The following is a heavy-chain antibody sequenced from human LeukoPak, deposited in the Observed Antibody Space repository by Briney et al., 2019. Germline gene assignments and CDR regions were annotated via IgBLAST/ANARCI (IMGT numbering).Heavy chain of an antibody. CDR1: GYTFTSYG. D-gene: IGHD2-2*01. CDR3: ARHTQVPAAQPLYMDV. J-gene: IGHJ6*03. V-gene: IGHV1-18*01. Sequence: ASVKVSCKASGYTFTSYGISWVRQAPGQGLEWMGWISAYNGNTNYAQKLQGRVTMTTDTSTSTAYMELRSLRSDDTAVYYCARHTQVPAAQPLYMDVWGKGTTVTVPS. CDR2: ISAYNGNT.